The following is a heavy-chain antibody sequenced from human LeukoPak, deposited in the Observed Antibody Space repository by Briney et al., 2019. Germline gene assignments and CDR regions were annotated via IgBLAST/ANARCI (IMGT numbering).Heavy chain of an antibody. Sequence: SQTLSLTCTVSGGSISSGGYYWSWIRQHPGEGLEWIGYIYYSGSTNYNPSLKSRVTISVDTSKNQFSLKLSSVTAADTAVYYCARGRMRRYCSSTSCYNYYYGMDVWGQGTTVTVSS. CDR3: ARGRMRRYCSSTSCYNYYYGMDV. V-gene: IGHV4-31*03. J-gene: IGHJ6*02. D-gene: IGHD2-2*02. CDR2: IYYSGST. CDR1: GGSISSGGYY.